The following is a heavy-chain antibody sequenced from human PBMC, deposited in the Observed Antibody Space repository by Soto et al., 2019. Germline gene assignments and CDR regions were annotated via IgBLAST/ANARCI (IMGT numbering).Heavy chain of an antibody. Sequence: QVQLVESGGGEVQPGRSLRLSCAASGFTFRNHGMHWVRLAPGKGLEWVAVIWYDGSEKYYADSVKGRFTISRDNSKNKLYLQMSSLRGEDTAVYYCARDLGWPAARFDPWGQGTLVTVSS. CDR1: GFTFRNHG. V-gene: IGHV3-33*01. D-gene: IGHD2-2*01. J-gene: IGHJ5*02. CDR3: ARDLGWPAARFDP. CDR2: IWYDGSEK.